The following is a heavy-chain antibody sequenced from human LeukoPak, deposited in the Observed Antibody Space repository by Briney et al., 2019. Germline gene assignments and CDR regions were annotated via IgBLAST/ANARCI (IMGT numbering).Heavy chain of an antibody. Sequence: PGGSLRLSCAASGFTVSSNYMSWVRQAPGKGPEWVSIIYSGGTTYYAESVKGRFTISRDNSKNTAYLQMNSLRAEDTAVYYCARDIGTVSTAWDSWGQGTLVTVSS. D-gene: IGHD4-11*01. CDR1: GFTVSSNY. J-gene: IGHJ4*02. CDR3: ARDIGTVSTAWDS. CDR2: IYSGGTT. V-gene: IGHV3-53*01.